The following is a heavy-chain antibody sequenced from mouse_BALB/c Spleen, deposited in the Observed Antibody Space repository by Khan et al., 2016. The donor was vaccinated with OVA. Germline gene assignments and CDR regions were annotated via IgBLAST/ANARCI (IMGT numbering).Heavy chain of an antibody. CDR3: ARESYYGRTCYGMDY. V-gene: IGHV1S41*01. J-gene: IGHJ4*01. Sequence: DLVKPGASVKLSCTASGYTFTSYWINWIKQRPGQGLEWIGRIAPGSGSSSYNEMFKGKATLTLDTSSSTAYIQLSSLSAEDSAVYFGARESYYGRTCYGMDYWGQGTSVTVSS. CDR1: GYTFTSYW. D-gene: IGHD1-1*01. CDR2: IAPGSGSS.